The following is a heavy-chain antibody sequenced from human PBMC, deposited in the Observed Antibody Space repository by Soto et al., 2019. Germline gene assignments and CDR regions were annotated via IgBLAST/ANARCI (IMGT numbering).Heavy chain of an antibody. CDR2: IYYSGST. D-gene: IGHD5-18*01. Sequence: SETLSLTCTVSGGSISSSSYYWGWIRQPPGKGLEWIGSIYYSGSTYYNPSLKSRVTISVDTSKNQFSLKLSSVTAADTAVYYWARHRIQLWFDFWGRGTLATVS. J-gene: IGHJ4*02. V-gene: IGHV4-39*01. CDR3: ARHRIQLWFDF. CDR1: GGSISSSSYY.